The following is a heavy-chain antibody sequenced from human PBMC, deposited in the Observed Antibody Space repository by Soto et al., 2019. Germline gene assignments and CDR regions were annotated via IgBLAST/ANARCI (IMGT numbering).Heavy chain of an antibody. V-gene: IGHV3-30*18. J-gene: IGHJ6*02. CDR1: GFTFSSYG. D-gene: IGHD3-22*01. Sequence: PGGSLRLSCAASGFTFSSYGMHWVRQAPGKGLEWVAVISYDGSNKYYAESVKGRFTISRDNSKNTLYLQMNSLRAEDTAVYYCAKDYRGRWLCSKQYYYDSSGYVVYYGMDVWGQGTTVTVSS. CDR2: ISYDGSNK. CDR3: AKDYRGRWLCSKQYYYDSSGYVVYYGMDV.